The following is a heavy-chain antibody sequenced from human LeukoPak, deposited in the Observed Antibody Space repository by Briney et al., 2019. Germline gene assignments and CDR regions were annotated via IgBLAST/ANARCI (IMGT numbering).Heavy chain of an antibody. J-gene: IGHJ4*02. D-gene: IGHD1-14*01. CDR2: ISSSSSYI. CDR3: ARADSAMAITVL. V-gene: IGHV3-21*01. CDR1: GFTFSSYS. Sequence: GGSLRLSYAASGFTFSSYSMNWVRQAPGKGLEWVSSISSSSSYIYYADSVEGRFTISRDNAKNSLYLQMNSLRAEDTAVYYCARADSAMAITVLWGQGTLVTVSS.